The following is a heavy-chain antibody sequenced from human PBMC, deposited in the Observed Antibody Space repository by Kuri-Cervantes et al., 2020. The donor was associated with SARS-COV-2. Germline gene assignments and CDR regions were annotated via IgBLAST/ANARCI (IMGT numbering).Heavy chain of an antibody. CDR2: ISGDGGST. CDR3: ANLVGATTRDYFDY. Sequence: GESLKISCAASGFTFDDYAMHWVRQAPGKGLEWVSLISGDGGSTYYADSVTGRFTISRDNSKNTLYLQMNSLRVEDTAVYYCANLVGATTRDYFDYWGQGTLVTVSS. D-gene: IGHD1-26*01. J-gene: IGHJ4*02. CDR1: GFTFDDYA. V-gene: IGHV3-43*02.